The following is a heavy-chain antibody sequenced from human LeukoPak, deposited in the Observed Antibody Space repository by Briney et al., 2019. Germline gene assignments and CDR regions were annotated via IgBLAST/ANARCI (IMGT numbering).Heavy chain of an antibody. D-gene: IGHD2-15*01. CDR3: ARAGPGCSGGSCYRPFDY. Sequence: ASVKVSCKASGYTFTSYGISWVRQAPGQGLEWMGWISAYNGNTNYAQKLQGRVTMTTDTSTSTAYMELRSLRSDDTAVYYCARAGPGCSGGSCYRPFDYWGQGTLVTVSS. CDR1: GYTFTSYG. CDR2: ISAYNGNT. V-gene: IGHV1-18*01. J-gene: IGHJ4*02.